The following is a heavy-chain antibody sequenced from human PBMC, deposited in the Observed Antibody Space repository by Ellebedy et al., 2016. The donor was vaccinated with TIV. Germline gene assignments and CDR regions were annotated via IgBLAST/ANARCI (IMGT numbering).Heavy chain of an antibody. V-gene: IGHV3-21*06. D-gene: IGHD2/OR15-2a*01. CDR2: IRTNSYNT. J-gene: IGHJ4*02. Sequence: GESLKISXSASGFTFSSWTLNWVRQAPGKGLQWVAIIRTNSYNTLYADSVKGRFTISRDNAKNSVSLQMNSLRVEDTAVYYCARNIGWGSFDHWGQGTLVTVSS. CDR3: ARNIGWGSFDH. CDR1: GFTFSSWT.